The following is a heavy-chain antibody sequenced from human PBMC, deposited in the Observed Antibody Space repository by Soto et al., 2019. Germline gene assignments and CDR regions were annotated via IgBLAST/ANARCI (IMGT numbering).Heavy chain of an antibody. CDR3: ARARQYYDCEFDP. Sequence: QVQLQESGPGLVKPSQTLSLTCTVSGDSISSGAYYWSWIRQPPGKGLEWIGYISYSARNYYNPSLTSRPTISPDTAENQFSLKLPSVTAAATAMYDCARARQYYDCEFDPWGQGTLVTVSS. CDR2: ISYSARN. J-gene: IGHJ5*02. V-gene: IGHV4-31*03. D-gene: IGHD3-22*01. CDR1: GDSISSGAYY.